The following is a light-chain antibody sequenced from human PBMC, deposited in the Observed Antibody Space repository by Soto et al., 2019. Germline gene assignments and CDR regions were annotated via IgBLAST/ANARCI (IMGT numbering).Light chain of an antibody. V-gene: IGKV1-12*01. J-gene: IGKJ4*01. CDR2: TAS. Sequence: DIQMTQSPSSVSASVGDRVTITCRASQDIDYALAWFQQKPGEAPSLLMYTASSLHSGVPSRFSGSRSGTDFTLTISSLQPEDSATYYCQQGNSFPLTFGGGTKVEIK. CDR1: QDIDYA. CDR3: QQGNSFPLT.